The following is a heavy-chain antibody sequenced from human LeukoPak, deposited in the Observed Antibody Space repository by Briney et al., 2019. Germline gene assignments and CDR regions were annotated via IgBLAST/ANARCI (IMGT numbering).Heavy chain of an antibody. CDR3: ARGGGIAAVLEYFQH. V-gene: IGHV1-2*02. CDR1: GGTFSSYA. CDR2: INPNSGGT. J-gene: IGHJ1*01. Sequence: ASVKVSCKASGGTFSSYAISWVRQAPGQGLEWMGGINPNSGGTNYAQKFQGRVTMTRDTSISTAYMELSRLRSDDTAVYYCARGGGIAAVLEYFQHWGQGTLVTVSS. D-gene: IGHD6-13*01.